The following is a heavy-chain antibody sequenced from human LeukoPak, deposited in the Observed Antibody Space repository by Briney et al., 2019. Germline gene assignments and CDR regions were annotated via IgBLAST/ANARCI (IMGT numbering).Heavy chain of an antibody. CDR2: INYSGST. Sequence: SETLSLTCTVSGGSSSSYYWRWIRQPPGKGLEWIGSINYSGSTNYNPSLKSRVTISVDPSKNQFSLKLSSVTAADTAVYYCARDRGYCSGSSCYTGFDYWNQGTLVTVSS. D-gene: IGHD2-15*01. J-gene: IGHJ4*02. CDR1: GGSSSSYY. CDR3: ARDRGYCSGSSCYTGFDY. V-gene: IGHV4-59*01.